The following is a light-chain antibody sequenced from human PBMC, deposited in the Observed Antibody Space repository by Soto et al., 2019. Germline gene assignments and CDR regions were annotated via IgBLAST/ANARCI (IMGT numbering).Light chain of an antibody. CDR1: SSDVGGYNY. J-gene: IGLJ1*01. Sequence: LTQPASVSGSPGQSITISCTGTSSDVGGYNYVSWYQHHPGKAPKLMIYDVSNRPSGVSNRFSGSKSGNTASLTISGLQPEDEADYYCSSYTTSNTRQIVFGTGTKVT. V-gene: IGLV2-14*03. CDR3: SSYTTSNTRQIV. CDR2: DVS.